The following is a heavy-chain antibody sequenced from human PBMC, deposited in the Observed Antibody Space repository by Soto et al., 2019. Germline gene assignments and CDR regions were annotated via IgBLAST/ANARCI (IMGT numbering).Heavy chain of an antibody. CDR1: GFTFSSYS. Sequence: EVQLVESGGGLVKPGGSLRLSCAASGFTFSSYSMNWGRQALGKGLEWVSSISSSSSYIYDAESVKGRFTISRDNAKNSLSLQMNSLRAEDTAVYYCASTGEDRISARRGDRRGWPHYGRDVWGQGTTVTVSS. V-gene: IGHV3-21*01. CDR3: ASTGEDRISARRGDRRGWPHYGRDV. D-gene: IGHD6-19*01. CDR2: ISSSSSYI. J-gene: IGHJ6*02.